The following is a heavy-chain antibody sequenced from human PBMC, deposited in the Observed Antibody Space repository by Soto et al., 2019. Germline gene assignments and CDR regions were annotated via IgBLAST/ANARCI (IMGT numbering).Heavy chain of an antibody. CDR3: AREVGAPSGWLDP. D-gene: IGHD1-26*01. CDR1: GFTFTNYV. Sequence: PGGSLRLSCAASGFTFTNYVMTWVRQSPGKGLQWVSGISATGGLKYYADFVQGRFTISRDNSKNTLYLQMDNLRDEDTAIYYCAREVGAPSGWLDPWGQGTQVTVSS. V-gene: IGHV3-23*01. J-gene: IGHJ5*02. CDR2: ISATGGLK.